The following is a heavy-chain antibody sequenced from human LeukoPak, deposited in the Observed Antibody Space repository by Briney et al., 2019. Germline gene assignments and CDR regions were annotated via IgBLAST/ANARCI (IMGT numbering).Heavy chain of an antibody. CDR1: GFSFSSYS. V-gene: IGHV3-21*01. CDR2: ISRSSSNT. J-gene: IGHJ5*02. CDR3: ARHHRSIAAAGRRVKGWFDP. D-gene: IGHD6-13*01. Sequence: GGSLRLSCAASGFSFSSYSMNWVRQSPGKGLEWVSSISRSSSNTYYADSLKGRFTISRDNAKNSLYLQMNSLRAEDTAVYYCARHHRSIAAAGRRVKGWFDPWGQGTLVTVSS.